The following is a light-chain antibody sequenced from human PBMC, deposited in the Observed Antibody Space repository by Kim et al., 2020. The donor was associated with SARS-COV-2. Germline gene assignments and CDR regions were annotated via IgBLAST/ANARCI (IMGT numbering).Light chain of an antibody. Sequence: GKTVTISCTGSSGSIASNYVQWYQQRPGSAPTTVIYDDNQSPSGVPDRFSGSIDSSSNSASLTISGLKTEDEADYYCQSYDSSNVVFGGGTQLTVL. J-gene: IGLJ3*02. CDR1: SGSIASNY. V-gene: IGLV6-57*02. CDR3: QSYDSSNVV. CDR2: DDN.